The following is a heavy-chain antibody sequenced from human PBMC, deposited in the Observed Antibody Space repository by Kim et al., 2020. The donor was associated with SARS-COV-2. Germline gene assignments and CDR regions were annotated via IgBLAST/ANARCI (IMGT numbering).Heavy chain of an antibody. Sequence: LKSRVTISVDTSRNQFSLKMSSLTAADTAVYYCARQRYCTTTSCSARLDYWGQGTLVTVSS. V-gene: IGHV4-39*01. CDR3: ARQRYCTTTSCSARLDY. J-gene: IGHJ4*02. D-gene: IGHD2-2*01.